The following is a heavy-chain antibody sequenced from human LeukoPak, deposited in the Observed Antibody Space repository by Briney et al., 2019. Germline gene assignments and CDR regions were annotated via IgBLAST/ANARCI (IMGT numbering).Heavy chain of an antibody. V-gene: IGHV1-2*02. J-gene: IGHJ4*02. CDR1: GYTFTGYY. CDR2: INPKSGGT. Sequence: ASVTVSCKASGYTFTGYYMHWVRQAPGQGLEWMGWINPKSGGTKYAQKFQGRVTMTRDTSISTAYMEMSRLRSDDTAVYYCARDLYFDYWGQGTLVTVSS. CDR3: ARDLYFDY.